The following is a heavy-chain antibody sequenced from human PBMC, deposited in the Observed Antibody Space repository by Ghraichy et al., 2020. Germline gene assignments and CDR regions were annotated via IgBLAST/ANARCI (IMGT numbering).Heavy chain of an antibody. CDR2: ISAYNGDT. J-gene: IGHJ5*02. Sequence: ASVKVSCKASGYTFTSYGISWVRQAPGQGLEWMGWISAYNGDTNYAQKLQGRVTMTTDTSTSTAYMELRSLRSDDTAVYYCARVGLGYCSSTSCYHWFDPWGQGTLVTVSS. D-gene: IGHD2-2*01. CDR1: GYTFTSYG. V-gene: IGHV1-18*01. CDR3: ARVGLGYCSSTSCYHWFDP.